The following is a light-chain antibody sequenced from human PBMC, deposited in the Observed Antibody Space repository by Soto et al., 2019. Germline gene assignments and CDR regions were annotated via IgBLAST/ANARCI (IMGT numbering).Light chain of an antibody. CDR3: QQSYNTPLT. Sequence: EIVMTQSPATLSVSPWERATLSCRASQSVNINLAWYQQKPGQAPRLIIQGASTRATGTPARFSGSGAGTEFTLTISSLQSEDFATYFCQQSYNTPLTFGQGTRLEIK. J-gene: IGKJ5*01. CDR2: GAS. CDR1: QSVNIN. V-gene: IGKV3-15*01.